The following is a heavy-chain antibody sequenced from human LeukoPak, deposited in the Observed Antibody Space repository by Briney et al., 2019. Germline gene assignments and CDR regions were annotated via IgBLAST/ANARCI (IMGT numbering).Heavy chain of an antibody. CDR3: ARESYYYGSVSFDY. Sequence: PSETLSLTCTVSGGSISSYYCSWLRQPAGKGLEWIGRIYTSGSTNYNPSLKSRVTMSVDTSKNQFSLKLSSVTAADTAVYYCARESYYYGSVSFDYWGQGTLVTVSS. J-gene: IGHJ4*02. CDR1: GGSISSYY. CDR2: IYTSGST. V-gene: IGHV4-4*07. D-gene: IGHD3-10*01.